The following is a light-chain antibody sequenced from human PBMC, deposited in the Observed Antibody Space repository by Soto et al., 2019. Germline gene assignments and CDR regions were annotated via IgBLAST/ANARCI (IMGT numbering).Light chain of an antibody. CDR3: HQYFIYPQT. Sequence: AIRITQSPSSLSASTGDRVTITCRASQDIGSYLAWYQQRPGKAPRLLIYTASTLQTGVPPRFSGSGSGTDFTLTVSYLQSEDFATYYCHQYFIYPQTFGQGTKVDIK. V-gene: IGKV1-8*01. CDR1: QDIGSY. J-gene: IGKJ1*01. CDR2: TAS.